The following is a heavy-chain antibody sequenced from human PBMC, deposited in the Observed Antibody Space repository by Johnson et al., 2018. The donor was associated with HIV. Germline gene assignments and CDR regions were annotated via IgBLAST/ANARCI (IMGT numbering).Heavy chain of an antibody. Sequence: VQLVESGGGLVQPGGSLRLSCAASGFTFSSYAMSWVRQAPGKGLEWVSAISGSGGSTYYADSVKGRFTISRDNSKNTLYLQMNSLRAEDTAVYYCARAFGSGGYTSSWYLGLGAFDLWGKGTMVTVSS. CDR3: ARAFGSGGYTSSWYLGLGAFDL. CDR1: GFTFSSYA. D-gene: IGHD6-13*01. V-gene: IGHV3-23*04. CDR2: ISGSGGST. J-gene: IGHJ3*01.